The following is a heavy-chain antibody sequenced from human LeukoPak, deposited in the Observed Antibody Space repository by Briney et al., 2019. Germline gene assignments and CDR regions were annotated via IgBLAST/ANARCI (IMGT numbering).Heavy chain of an antibody. D-gene: IGHD4-17*01. J-gene: IGHJ4*02. CDR2: INPNSGGT. CDR3: ARAPGDYGEDY. Sequence: ASVKVSCKASGYTFTDYYMHWVRQAPGQVLEWMGWINPNSGGTNYAQKFQGRVTMTRDTSISTAYMELSRLRSDDTAVYYCARAPGDYGEDYWGQGALVTVSS. V-gene: IGHV1-2*02. CDR1: GYTFTDYY.